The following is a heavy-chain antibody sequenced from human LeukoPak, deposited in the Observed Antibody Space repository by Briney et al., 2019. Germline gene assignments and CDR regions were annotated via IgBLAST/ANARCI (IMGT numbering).Heavy chain of an antibody. J-gene: IGHJ3*01. CDR1: GFTFSYYF. Sequence: PGGSLRPSCVVSGFTFSYYFMDWIRQAPGKGLEWVGRIKNKDNNYATEYAAAVRGRFIISGDDSKNSLYLQMNSLKTDDTAVYYCARVRGGNWYAFDLWGQGTMVSVSS. V-gene: IGHV3-72*01. CDR3: ARVRGGNWYAFDL. D-gene: IGHD3-16*01. CDR2: IKNKDNNYAT.